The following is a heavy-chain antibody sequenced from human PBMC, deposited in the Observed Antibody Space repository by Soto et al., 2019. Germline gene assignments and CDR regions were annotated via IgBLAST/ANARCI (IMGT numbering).Heavy chain of an antibody. CDR1: GGYISSSSYY. D-gene: IGHD3-3*01. Sequence: SETLSLTCTVSGGYISSSSYYLGWIRQPPGKGLEWIGSIYYSGSTYYNPSLKSRVTISVDTSKNQFSLKLSSVTAADTAVYYCGTPLSGYYTGGSDYWGQGTLVTVSS. CDR3: GTPLSGYYTGGSDY. J-gene: IGHJ4*02. CDR2: IYYSGST. V-gene: IGHV4-39*01.